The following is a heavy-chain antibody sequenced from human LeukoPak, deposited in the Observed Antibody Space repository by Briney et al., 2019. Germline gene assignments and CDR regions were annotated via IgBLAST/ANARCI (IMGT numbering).Heavy chain of an antibody. D-gene: IGHD6-13*01. V-gene: IGHV3-23*03. CDR1: GFTFTNYA. J-gene: IGHJ4*02. Sequence: GGSLRLSCAASGFTFTNYAMSWVRQAPGKGLEWVSLIYSGGSTYYADSVKGRFTISRDNSKNTLYLQVNSLRAEDTAVYYCAKDRGGAAVFDYWGQGIQVTVSS. CDR2: IYSGGST. CDR3: AKDRGGAAVFDY.